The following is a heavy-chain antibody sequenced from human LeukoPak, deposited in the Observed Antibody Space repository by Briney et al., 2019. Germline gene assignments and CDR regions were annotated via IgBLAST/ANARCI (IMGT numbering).Heavy chain of an antibody. CDR1: GFTFSSYA. V-gene: IGHV3-23*05. J-gene: IGHJ6*02. Sequence: GGSLRLSCAASGFTFSSYAMSWVRQAPGKGLEWVSGIYTNGNTRYADSVRGRFTISRDNSKNTLYLQMHSLRVDDTAVYYCAHLVWEYVGGLDVWGQGTTVTVSS. CDR2: IYTNGNT. D-gene: IGHD3/OR15-3a*01. CDR3: AHLVWEYVGGLDV.